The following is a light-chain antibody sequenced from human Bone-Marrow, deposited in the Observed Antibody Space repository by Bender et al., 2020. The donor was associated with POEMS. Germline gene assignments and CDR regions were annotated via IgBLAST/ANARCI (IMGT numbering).Light chain of an antibody. CDR1: ALPKQF. CDR2: KDK. J-gene: IGLJ2*01. V-gene: IGLV3-25*03. Sequence: YELTQPPSLSVSPGQTARITCSGSALPKQFTYWYQQKPGQAPVLVIYKDKERPSGIPERFSGSSSGRSVTLTISGVQAEDEADYYCQSADSSGTYEVFGGGTKVTVL. CDR3: QSADSSGTYEV.